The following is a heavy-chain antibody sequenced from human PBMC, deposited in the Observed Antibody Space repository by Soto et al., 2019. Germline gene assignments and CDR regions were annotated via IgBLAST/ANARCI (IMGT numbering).Heavy chain of an antibody. CDR1: GFAVSSNH. J-gene: IGHJ4*02. CDR2: IHSDGDRNPGAT. Sequence: EVQMEESGGGLIQPGGSLSLSCAASGFAVSSNHMSWVRQAPGKGLECVALIHSDGDRNPGATYYADSVKGRFTIARDNPTNTLYLQMNSPRAEGSAVYYCARDLGRSPFDYWGQGILVTVSS. CDR3: ARDLGRSPFDY. V-gene: IGHV3-53*02.